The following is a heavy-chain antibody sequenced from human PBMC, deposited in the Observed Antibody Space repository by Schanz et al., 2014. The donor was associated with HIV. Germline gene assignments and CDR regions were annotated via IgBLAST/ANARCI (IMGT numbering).Heavy chain of an antibody. CDR2: ISGSGGKT. Sequence: EVQLLESGGGLVQPGGSLRLSCGASGFIFSSYGMSWVRQAPRKGLEWVSAISGSGGKTYYADSVKGRFTISRDNSRNTLYLQMNSLRAEDTAVYYCATAAVTDYSDNWGQGTLVTVSS. J-gene: IGHJ4*02. CDR1: GFIFSSYG. CDR3: ATAAVTDYSDN. D-gene: IGHD4-17*01. V-gene: IGHV3-23*01.